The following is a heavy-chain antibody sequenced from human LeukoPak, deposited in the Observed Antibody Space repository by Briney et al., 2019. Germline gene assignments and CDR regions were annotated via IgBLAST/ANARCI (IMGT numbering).Heavy chain of an antibody. CDR2: ICTSGST. J-gene: IGHJ4*02. V-gene: IGHV4-61*02. CDR1: GGSISSGSYY. D-gene: IGHD4-17*01. CDR3: ASGGGVTTIDC. Sequence: PSETLSLTCTVSGGSISSGSYYWSWIRQPAGKGLEWIGRICTSGSTNYNPSLKSRVTISVDTSKNQFSLNLSSVTAADTAVYYCASGGGVTTIDCWGQGTLVTVSS.